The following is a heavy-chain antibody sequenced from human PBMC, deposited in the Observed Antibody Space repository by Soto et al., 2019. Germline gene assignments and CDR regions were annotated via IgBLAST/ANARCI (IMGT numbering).Heavy chain of an antibody. D-gene: IGHD2-15*01. CDR3: ARPRYPGRGYYGMDV. V-gene: IGHV5-51*01. J-gene: IGHJ6*02. Sequence: EVQLVQSGAEVKKPGESLKISCKGSGYSFTSYWIGWVRQMPGKGLECMGIIYPGDSDTSYSPSFQGQVTISADKSISTAYLQWSSLKASDTAMYYCARPRYPGRGYYGMDVWGQGTTVTVSS. CDR2: IYPGDSDT. CDR1: GYSFTSYW.